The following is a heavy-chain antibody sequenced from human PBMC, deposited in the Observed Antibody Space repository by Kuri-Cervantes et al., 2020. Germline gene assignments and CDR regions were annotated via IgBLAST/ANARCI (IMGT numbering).Heavy chain of an antibody. CDR1: GFSVNMKY. Sequence: SETLSLTCVASGFSVNMKYMSWIRQPPGKGLEWIGEINHSGSTNYNPSLKSRVTISVDTSKNQFSLKLSSVTAADTAVYYCARGSPQLRTRFLESGYYYMDVWGKGITVTVSS. D-gene: IGHD3-3*01. CDR2: INHSGST. CDR3: ARGSPQLRTRFLESGYYYMDV. J-gene: IGHJ6*03. V-gene: IGHV4-34*01.